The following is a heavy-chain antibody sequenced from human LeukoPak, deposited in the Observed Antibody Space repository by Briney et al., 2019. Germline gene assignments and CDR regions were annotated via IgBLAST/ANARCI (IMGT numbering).Heavy chain of an antibody. V-gene: IGHV3-7*01. D-gene: IGHD3-10*01. CDR3: ARDLYYYGSGSYGY. Sequence: PGGSLRLSCAASGFTFSSYWMSWVRQAPGKGLEWVANIKQDGSEKYYVDSVKGRFTISRDNTENSLYLQMNRLRAEDTAIYYCARDLYYYGSGSYGYWGQGTLVTVSS. J-gene: IGHJ4*02. CDR1: GFTFSSYW. CDR2: IKQDGSEK.